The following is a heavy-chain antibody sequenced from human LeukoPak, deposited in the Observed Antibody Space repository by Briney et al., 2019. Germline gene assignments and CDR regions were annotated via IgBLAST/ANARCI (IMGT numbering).Heavy chain of an antibody. Sequence: GGSLRLSCAASGFTFSNAWMSWVRQAPGKGLEWVGRIKSKTDGGTTDYAAPVKGRFTISRDDSKNTPYLQMNSQKTEDTAVYYCTTYITMVRGVIMTGDWFDPWGQGTLVTVSS. CDR3: TTYITMVRGVIMTGDWFDP. V-gene: IGHV3-15*01. CDR2: IKSKTDGGTT. D-gene: IGHD3-10*01. J-gene: IGHJ5*02. CDR1: GFTFSNAW.